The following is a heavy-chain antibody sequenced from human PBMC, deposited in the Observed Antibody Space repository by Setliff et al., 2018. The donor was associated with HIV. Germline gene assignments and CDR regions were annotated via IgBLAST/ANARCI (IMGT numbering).Heavy chain of an antibody. CDR1: GFTFSVYG. CDR2: ISAGGGGT. Sequence: PGGSLRLSCAVSGFTFSVYGMSWVRQASGKGLEWVSGISAGGGGTNSADSVKGRFTISRDNSKNTLYLQMNSLRAEDTAVYYCARLGIGRYCNISSCYLNQWGQGTLVTVSS. J-gene: IGHJ4*02. V-gene: IGHV3-23*01. D-gene: IGHD6-19*01. CDR3: ARLGIGRYCNISSCYLNQ.